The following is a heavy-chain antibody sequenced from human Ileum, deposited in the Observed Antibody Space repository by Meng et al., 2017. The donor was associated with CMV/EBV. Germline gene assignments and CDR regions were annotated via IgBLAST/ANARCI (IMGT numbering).Heavy chain of an antibody. D-gene: IGHD1-26*01. V-gene: IGHV3-74*03. J-gene: IGHJ4*02. CDR2: LTNDGRTT. CDR1: GFSFSRYW. Sequence: GGSLRLSCAASGFSFSRYWMHWVRQVPGKGMVWVSRLTNDGRTTYADSVKGRFTISRDDATSTLYLQMNSLRAEDTAVYYCARDGSYNFNYWGQGTLVTVSS. CDR3: ARDGSYNFNY.